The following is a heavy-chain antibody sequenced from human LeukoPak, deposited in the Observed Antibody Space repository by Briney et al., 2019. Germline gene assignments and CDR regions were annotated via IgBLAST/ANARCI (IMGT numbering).Heavy chain of an antibody. Sequence: PSETLSLTCTVSGGSISSGGYYWSWIRQHPGKGLEWIGYIYYSGSTYYNPSLKSRVTISVDTSKNQFSLKLRSVTAADTAVYYCARVSPYSSSWYYFDYWGQGTLVTVSS. CDR2: IYYSGST. J-gene: IGHJ4*02. D-gene: IGHD6-13*01. CDR1: GGSISSGGYY. V-gene: IGHV4-31*03. CDR3: ARVSPYSSSWYYFDY.